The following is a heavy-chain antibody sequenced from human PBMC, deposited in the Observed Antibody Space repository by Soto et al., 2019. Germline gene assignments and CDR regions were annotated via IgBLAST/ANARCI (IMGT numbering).Heavy chain of an antibody. D-gene: IGHD3-10*01. V-gene: IGHV4-39*01. J-gene: IGHJ6*02. CDR1: GGAITSGSHY. CDR3: ARLPGRRDYHSGLDV. CDR2: IYYSGAT. Sequence: SETLSLTCTVSGGAITSGSHYWGWIRQPPGKALEWIGSIYYSGATYYNPSLRGRVTISVDTAKNQFSLNVSSVTAADTAVYYFARLPGRRDYHSGLDVWGQGTTVTVSS.